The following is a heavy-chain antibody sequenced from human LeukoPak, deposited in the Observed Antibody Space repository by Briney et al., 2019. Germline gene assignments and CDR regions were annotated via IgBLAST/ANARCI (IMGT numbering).Heavy chain of an antibody. D-gene: IGHD5-24*01. CDR2: INERGTDS. CDR3: ARALLRGRWLQLTGAFDI. J-gene: IGHJ3*02. V-gene: IGHV3-74*03. Sequence: GGSLRLSCTASGFTFSGHWIHWVRQAPGMGLVWVSRINERGTDSMYAESVKGRFTISRDNAKNSLYLQMNSLRAEDTALYYCARALLRGRWLQLTGAFDIWGQGTMVTVSS. CDR1: GFTFSGHW.